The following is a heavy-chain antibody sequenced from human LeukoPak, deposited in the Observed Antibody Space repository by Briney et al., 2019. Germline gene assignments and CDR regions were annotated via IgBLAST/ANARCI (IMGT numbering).Heavy chain of an antibody. Sequence: ASVKVSCKASGGTFSSYAISWVRQAPGQGLEWMGGIIPIFGTANYAQKFQGRVTITTDESTSTAYMELSSLRSEDTAVYYCARAGSELVYFWSGYFSYWGQGTLVTVSS. CDR3: ARAGSELVYFWSGYFSY. J-gene: IGHJ4*02. CDR2: IIPIFGTA. D-gene: IGHD3-3*01. CDR1: GGTFSSYA. V-gene: IGHV1-69*05.